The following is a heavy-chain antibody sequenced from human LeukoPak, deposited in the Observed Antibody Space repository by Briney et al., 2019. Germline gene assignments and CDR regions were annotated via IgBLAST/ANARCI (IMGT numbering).Heavy chain of an antibody. V-gene: IGHV5-51*01. D-gene: IGHD3-22*01. J-gene: IGHJ4*02. Sequence: GESLKISCKGSGYSFTSYWIGWVRQMPGKGLEWMGIIYPGDSDTRYSPSFQGQVTISADKSISTAYLQWSGLKASDTAMYYCARPYYDSSGYYYGIVYWGQGTLVTVSS. CDR2: IYPGDSDT. CDR3: ARPYYDSSGYYYGIVY. CDR1: GYSFTSYW.